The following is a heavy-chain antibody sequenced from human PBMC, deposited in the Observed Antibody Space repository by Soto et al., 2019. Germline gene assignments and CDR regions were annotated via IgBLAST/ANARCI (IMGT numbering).Heavy chain of an antibody. V-gene: IGHV1-69*01. CDR3: ARDGSGTAVDHRSFDY. CDR2: IIPIFGTA. J-gene: IGHJ4*02. D-gene: IGHD3-10*01. CDR1: GGTFSSYA. Sequence: QVQLVQSGADVKKPGSSVKVSCKASGGTFSSYAISWVRQAPGQGLEWMGGIIPIFGTANYAQKFQGRVTITADESTSTAYMELSSLRSEDTAVYYCARDGSGTAVDHRSFDYWGQGTLVTVSS.